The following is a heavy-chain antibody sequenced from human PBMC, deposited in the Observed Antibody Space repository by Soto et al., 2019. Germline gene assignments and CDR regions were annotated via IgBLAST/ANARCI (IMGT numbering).Heavy chain of an antibody. Sequence: GASVKVSCKASGYTFTSYDINWVRQATGQGPEWMGWMSPNTGTIVYAQKFQGRVTMTRNTSTSTAYMTLSSLRSEDTAVYYCARDRPGIKTYEAFDIWGQGXTVTV. CDR1: GYTFTSYD. J-gene: IGHJ3*02. CDR2: MSPNTGTI. D-gene: IGHD1-20*01. CDR3: ARDRPGIKTYEAFDI. V-gene: IGHV1-8*01.